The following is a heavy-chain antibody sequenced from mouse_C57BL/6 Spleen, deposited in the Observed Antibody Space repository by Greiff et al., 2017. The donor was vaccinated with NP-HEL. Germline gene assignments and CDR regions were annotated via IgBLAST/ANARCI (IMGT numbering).Heavy chain of an antibody. Sequence: ESGPGLVKPSQSLSLTCSVTGYSITSGYYWNWIRQLPGNKLEWMGYISYDGSNNYNPSLKNRISITRDTSKNQFFLKLNSVTTEDTATYYCARGRYTWDYFDYWGQGTTLTVSS. J-gene: IGHJ2*01. CDR3: ARGRYTWDYFDY. CDR2: ISYDGSN. CDR1: GYSITSGYY. V-gene: IGHV3-6*01. D-gene: IGHD4-1*01.